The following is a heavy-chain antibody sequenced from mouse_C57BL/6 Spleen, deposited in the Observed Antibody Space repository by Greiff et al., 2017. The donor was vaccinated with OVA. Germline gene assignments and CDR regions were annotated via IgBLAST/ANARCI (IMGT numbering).Heavy chain of an antibody. CDR1: GYAFSSSW. D-gene: IGHD2-1*01. V-gene: IGHV1-82*01. CDR3: ARDYGNYGEMDD. J-gene: IGHJ4*01. CDR2: IYPGDGDT. Sequence: QVQLQQSGPELVKPGASVKISCKASGYAFSSSWMNWVKQRPGKGLEWIGRIYPGDGDTNYNGKFKGKATLTADKSSSTAYMQLSSLTSEDSAVYFCARDYGNYGEMDDWGQGTSVTVSS.